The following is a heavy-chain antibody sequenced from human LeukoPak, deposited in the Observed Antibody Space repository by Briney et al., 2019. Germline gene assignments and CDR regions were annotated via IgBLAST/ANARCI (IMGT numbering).Heavy chain of an antibody. CDR2: ISFDGSDK. CDR1: GLTFGNYG. J-gene: IGHJ4*02. CDR3: ATDGGYTYGSLTRDY. V-gene: IGHV3-30*03. D-gene: IGHD5-18*01. Sequence: GGSLRLSCAVSGLTFGNYGMHWVRQAPGKGLEWVGVISFDGSDKYYGDSVKGRFTISRDNSKNTLYLQMNGLRAEDTAVYYCATDGGYTYGSLTRDYWGQGTLVTVSS.